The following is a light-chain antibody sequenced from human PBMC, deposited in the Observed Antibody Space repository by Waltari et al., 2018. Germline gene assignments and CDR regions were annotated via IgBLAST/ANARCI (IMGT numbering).Light chain of an antibody. CDR2: EIN. V-gene: IGLV2-23*02. CDR1: SSDVGHYHR. Sequence: QSALTQPASVSGSPGQSITISCPGTSSDVGHYHRVSWYQQNPGNAPQLIIYEINMRPSWISNRFSGSKSGNPASLTISGLQDGDEADYYCCSYVTGGTLVFGGGTRLTVL. CDR3: CSYVTGGTLV. J-gene: IGLJ2*01.